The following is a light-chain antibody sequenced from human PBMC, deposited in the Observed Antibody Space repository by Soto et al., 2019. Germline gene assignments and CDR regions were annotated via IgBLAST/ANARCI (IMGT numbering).Light chain of an antibody. CDR2: LGS. J-gene: IGKJ1*01. V-gene: IGKV2-28*01. CDR1: QSLLHSNGYNY. Sequence: DIVMTQSPLSLPVTPGEPASISCRSSQSLLHSNGYNYLDWYLQKPGQSPQLLIYLGSNRASGAPDRFSGSGSGTDFTLKISRVEAEDVGVYYCMQALQTPWTCGQGTKVEIK. CDR3: MQALQTPWT.